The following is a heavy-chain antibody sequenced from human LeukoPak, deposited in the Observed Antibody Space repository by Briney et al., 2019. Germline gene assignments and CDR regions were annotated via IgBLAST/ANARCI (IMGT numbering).Heavy chain of an antibody. Sequence: SETLSLTCTVSGGSISSSSYYWGWIRQPPGKGLESIGSIYYSGSTYYNPSLKSRVTISVDTSKNQFSLKLSSVTAADTAVYYCARYERDYDFWSGYYTGGWFDPWGQGTLVTVSS. D-gene: IGHD3-3*01. J-gene: IGHJ5*02. V-gene: IGHV4-39*01. CDR3: ARYERDYDFWSGYYTGGWFDP. CDR2: IYYSGST. CDR1: GGSISSSSYY.